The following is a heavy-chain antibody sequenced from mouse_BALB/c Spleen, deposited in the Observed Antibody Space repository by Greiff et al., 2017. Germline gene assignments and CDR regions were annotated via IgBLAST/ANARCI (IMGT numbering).Heavy chain of an antibody. V-gene: IGHV1-54*01. CDR1: GYAFTNYL. Sequence: VQLVESGAELVRPGTSVKVSCKASGYAFTNYLIEWVKQRPGQGLEWIGVINPGSGGTNYNEKFKGKATLTADKSSSTAYMQLSSLTSDDSAVYFCARSPGSAMDYWGQGTSVTVSS. CDR3: ARSPGSAMDY. J-gene: IGHJ4*01. CDR2: INPGSGGT. D-gene: IGHD4-1*01.